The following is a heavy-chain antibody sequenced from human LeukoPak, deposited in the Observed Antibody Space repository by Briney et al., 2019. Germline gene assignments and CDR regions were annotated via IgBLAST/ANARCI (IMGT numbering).Heavy chain of an antibody. CDR1: ADTFTGYG. Sequence: ASVKVSCKASADTFTGYGISWVRQAPGQGLEWMGWISAYNGNTNYAQKLQGRVTMTTDTSTSTAYMELRSLRSDDTAVYYCARANIPSYYDFWSGYQKPYYFDYWGQGTLVTVSS. CDR2: ISAYNGNT. D-gene: IGHD3-3*01. J-gene: IGHJ4*02. CDR3: ARANIPSYYDFWSGYQKPYYFDY. V-gene: IGHV1-18*01.